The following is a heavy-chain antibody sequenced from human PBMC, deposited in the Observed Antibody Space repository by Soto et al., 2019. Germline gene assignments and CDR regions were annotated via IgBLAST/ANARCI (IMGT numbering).Heavy chain of an antibody. J-gene: IGHJ5*02. D-gene: IGHD3-10*01. CDR2: MHYSGST. V-gene: IGHV4-59*11. CDR1: GCSISGHS. Sequence: SETLSLTCTFSGCSISGHSWRWIRQPPGRGLEWIGLMHYSGSTNYNPSLKSRVSISIDTSKNQISLKVTSVTAADTAVYYCAKEEGGSGSSNNWFDPWGQGTLVTVSS. CDR3: AKEEGGSGSSNNWFDP.